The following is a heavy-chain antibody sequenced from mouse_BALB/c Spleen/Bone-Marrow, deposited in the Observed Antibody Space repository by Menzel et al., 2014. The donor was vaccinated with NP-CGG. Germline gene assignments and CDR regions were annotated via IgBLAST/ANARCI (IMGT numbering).Heavy chain of an antibody. V-gene: IGHV1-80*01. CDR2: IYPGDGDT. Sequence: SGAELVRPGSSVKISCKASGYAFSSYWMDWVKQRPGQGLEWIGQIYPGDGDTNYSGKFKGKATLTADESSSTAYMQLSSLTSEDSAVYFCAFGNYDFDYWGQGTTLTVSS. J-gene: IGHJ2*01. CDR3: AFGNYDFDY. D-gene: IGHD2-1*01. CDR1: GYAFSSYW.